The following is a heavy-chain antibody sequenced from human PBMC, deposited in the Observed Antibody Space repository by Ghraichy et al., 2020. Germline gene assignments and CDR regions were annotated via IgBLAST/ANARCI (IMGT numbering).Heavy chain of an antibody. CDR1: GYTFTGYY. Sequence: ASVKVSCKASGYTFTGYYMHWVRQAPGQGLEWMGWINPNSGGTNYAQKFQGRVTMTRDTSISTAYMELSRLRSDDTAVYYCAKTPHCSSTSCPGDYWGQGTLVTVSS. CDR2: INPNSGGT. J-gene: IGHJ4*02. D-gene: IGHD2-2*01. V-gene: IGHV1-2*02. CDR3: AKTPHCSSTSCPGDY.